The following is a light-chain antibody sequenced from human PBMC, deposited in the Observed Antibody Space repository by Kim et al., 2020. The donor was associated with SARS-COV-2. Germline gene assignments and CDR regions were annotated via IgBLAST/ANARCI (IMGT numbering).Light chain of an antibody. CDR2: GAS. V-gene: IGKV3-15*01. J-gene: IGKJ1*01. Sequence: SVSPGGRATLSCRASQSVSIDLAWYQQKPGQAPRLLIYGASTMATGIPARFSGSGSGTEFTFTISSLQSEDFAVYYCQQYKNWWTFGQGTKVDIK. CDR3: QQYKNWWT. CDR1: QSVSID.